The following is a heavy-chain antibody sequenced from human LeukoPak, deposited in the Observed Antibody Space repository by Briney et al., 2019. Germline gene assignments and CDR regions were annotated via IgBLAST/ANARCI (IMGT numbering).Heavy chain of an antibody. J-gene: IGHJ6*02. CDR1: GFTFSSYG. CDR3: ARDRHCANGVCHSPPGMDV. D-gene: IGHD2-8*01. Sequence: GGSLRLSCAASGFTFSSYGMHWVRQAPGKGLEWVADIWFDGKNEHFADSVKGRFTISRDNSKNTMYLQINSLRAEDTAVYYCARDRHCANGVCHSPPGMDVWGQGTTVTVSS. V-gene: IGHV3-33*01. CDR2: IWFDGKNE.